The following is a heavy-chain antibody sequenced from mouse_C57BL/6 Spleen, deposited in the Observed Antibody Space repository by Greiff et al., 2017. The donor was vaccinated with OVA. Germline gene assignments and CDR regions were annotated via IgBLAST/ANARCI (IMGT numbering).Heavy chain of an antibody. CDR1: GYTFTSYD. J-gene: IGHJ2*01. Sequence: VPLQPSGPELVQPGASVKLSCKASGYTFTSYDINWVQQRPGQGLEWIGWISPRDGSTKFNEKFTGKATLTVDTSSSTAYMELHSLTSEDSAVYFCARGDGSSYNFDYWGQGTTLTVSS. CDR2: ISPRDGST. D-gene: IGHD1-1*01. V-gene: IGHV1-85*01. CDR3: ARGDGSSYNFDY.